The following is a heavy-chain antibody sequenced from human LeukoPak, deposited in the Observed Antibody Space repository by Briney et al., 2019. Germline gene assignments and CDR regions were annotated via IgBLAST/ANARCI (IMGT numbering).Heavy chain of an antibody. CDR3: ASATYCSSTSRYGAAWFDP. J-gene: IGHJ5*02. Sequence: SETLSLTCTVSGGSVSSGSYYWSWIRQPPGKGLECIGYIYYSGSTNYNPSLKSRVTISVDTSKNQFSLKLSSVTAADTAVYYCASATYCSSTSRYGAAWFDPWGQGTLVTVSS. V-gene: IGHV4-61*01. D-gene: IGHD2-2*01. CDR2: IYYSGST. CDR1: GGSVSSGSYY.